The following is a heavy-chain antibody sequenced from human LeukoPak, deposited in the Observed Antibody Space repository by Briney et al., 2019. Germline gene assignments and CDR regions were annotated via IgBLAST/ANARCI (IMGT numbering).Heavy chain of an antibody. J-gene: IGHJ4*02. V-gene: IGHV1-2*02. D-gene: IGHD1-14*01. CDR2: INPNSGGT. CDR3: ARVGRAFTGRSCFFDY. Sequence: GSVRVSSKASGYTFSGYYMHWVRQAPGQGLEWMGWINPNSGGTNYAQKFQGRVTMTRDTSISTAYMELIRLRSADTAVYYCARVGRAFTGRSCFFDYWREGTLVALSS. CDR1: GYTFSGYY.